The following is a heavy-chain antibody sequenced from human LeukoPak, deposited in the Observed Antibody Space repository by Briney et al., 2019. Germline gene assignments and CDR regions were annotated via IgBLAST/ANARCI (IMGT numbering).Heavy chain of an antibody. Sequence: GGSLRLSCAVSGFTLSNHAVSWVRQDPGRGLEWVSSITGAGSTTYYPESVKGRFTISRDNSKNTLYLQMNSLRVEDTAVYFCVRDRNYFEALQRSYWGQGTLVTVSS. CDR2: ITGAGSTT. D-gene: IGHD1-7*01. CDR1: GFTLSNHA. J-gene: IGHJ4*02. V-gene: IGHV3-23*01. CDR3: VRDRNYFEALQRSY.